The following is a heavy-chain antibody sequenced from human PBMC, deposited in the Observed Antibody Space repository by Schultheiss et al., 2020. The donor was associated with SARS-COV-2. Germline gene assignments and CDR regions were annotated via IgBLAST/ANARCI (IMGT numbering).Heavy chain of an antibody. CDR3: ARVGYCSSTSCRIEYYYYMDV. J-gene: IGHJ6*03. CDR2: ISGSGGST. Sequence: GESLKISCAASGFTVSSNYMSWVRQAPGKGLEWVSAISGSGGSTYYADSVKGRFTISRDNSKNTLYLQMNSLRAEDTAVYYCARVGYCSSTSCRIEYYYYMDVWGKGTTVTVSS. CDR1: GFTVSSNY. V-gene: IGHV3-23*01. D-gene: IGHD2-2*01.